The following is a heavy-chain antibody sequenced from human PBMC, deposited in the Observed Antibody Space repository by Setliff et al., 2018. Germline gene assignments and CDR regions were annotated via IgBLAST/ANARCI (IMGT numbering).Heavy chain of an antibody. V-gene: IGHV4-4*07. D-gene: IGHD3-10*01. CDR3: AREKGNREAPGLRGLYYYYMDV. CDR2: IYTSGST. CDR1: GGSISSYY. Sequence: KPSETLSLTCTVSGGSISSYYWSWIRQPAGKGLEWIGRIYTSGSTNYNPSLKSRVTMSVDTSKNQFSLKLSSVTAADTAVYYCAREKGNREAPGLRGLYYYYMDVWGKGTTVTVSS. J-gene: IGHJ6*03.